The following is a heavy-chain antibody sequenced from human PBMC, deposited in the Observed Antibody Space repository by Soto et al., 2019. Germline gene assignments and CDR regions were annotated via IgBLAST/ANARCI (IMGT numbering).Heavy chain of an antibody. CDR3: AVCSGYGHGAFDI. J-gene: IGHJ3*02. V-gene: IGHV1-69*13. Sequence: AVKVSCKASGGTFSSYAISWVRQAPGQGLEWMGGIIPIFGTANYAQKFQGRVTITADESTSTAYMELSSLRSEDTAVYYCAVCSGYGHGAFDIWGQGTTVTVS. CDR1: GGTFSSYA. CDR2: IIPIFGTA. D-gene: IGHD5-12*01.